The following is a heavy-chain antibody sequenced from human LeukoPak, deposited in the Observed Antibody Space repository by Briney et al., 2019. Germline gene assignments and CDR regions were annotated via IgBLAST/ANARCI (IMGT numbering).Heavy chain of an antibody. CDR2: INHSGST. CDR3: ARRSTPYYFDY. D-gene: IGHD5/OR15-5a*01. V-gene: IGHV4-39*07. J-gene: IGHJ4*02. Sequence: SETLSLTCTVSGGSISSSSYYWSWIRQPPGKGLEWIGEINHSGSTNYNPSLKSRVTISVDTSKNQFSLKLSSVTAADTAVYYCARRSTPYYFDYWGQGTLVTVSS. CDR1: GGSISSSSYY.